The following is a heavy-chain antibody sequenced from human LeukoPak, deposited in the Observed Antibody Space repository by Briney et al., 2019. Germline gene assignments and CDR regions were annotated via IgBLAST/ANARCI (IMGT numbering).Heavy chain of an antibody. J-gene: IGHJ4*02. CDR3: AGGVNGDFDY. CDR1: GFTLSGSP. D-gene: IGHD4-17*01. Sequence: GGSLRLSCAASGFTLSGSPIHWVRQASGKGLEWISRIRSKLNNYSTAYATSVTGRFTVSRDESSSYLQMNSLNTEDTAMYSCAGGVNGDFDYWGQGALVTVSS. CDR2: IRSKLNNYST. V-gene: IGHV3-73*01.